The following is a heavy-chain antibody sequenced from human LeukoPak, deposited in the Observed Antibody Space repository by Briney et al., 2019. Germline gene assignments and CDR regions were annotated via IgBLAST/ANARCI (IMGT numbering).Heavy chain of an antibody. CDR2: FYYSGST. CDR3: ARHMRSYAPRRPDPHWFDP. J-gene: IGHJ5*02. Sequence: SGTLSPTFPVPGCSIRGYYWSWIRQPPGKGLGRIGYFYYSGSTNYNPSLKSRVTISVNTSNNQFSLKLRSVPAADTGVYCCARHMRSYAPRRPDPHWFDPWGQGTLVTVSS. D-gene: IGHD1-14*01. V-gene: IGHV4-59*08. CDR1: GCSIRGYY.